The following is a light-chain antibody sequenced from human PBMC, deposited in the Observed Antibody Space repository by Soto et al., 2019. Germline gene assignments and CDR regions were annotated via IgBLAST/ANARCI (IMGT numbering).Light chain of an antibody. CDR2: DAS. CDR3: KQYNKWPPIT. J-gene: IGKJ5*01. V-gene: IGKV3-15*01. CDR1: QSISND. Sequence: EIVMTQSPATLSVSPGERATLSCRASQSISNDLAWYQQKSGQAPRLLIYDASIRATGIPARFSGSGSGTYFTLTISSLQSEDFGVYYCKQYNKWPPITFGQGTRLEIK.